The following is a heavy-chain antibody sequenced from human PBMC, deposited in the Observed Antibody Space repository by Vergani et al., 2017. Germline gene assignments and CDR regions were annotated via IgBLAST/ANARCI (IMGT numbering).Heavy chain of an antibody. D-gene: IGHD3-16*01. J-gene: IGHJ4*02. CDR2: SSSSRSYT. CDR1: GFSFSDYY. V-gene: IGHV3-11*06. CDR3: ARGHRKYDYVWGASDY. Sequence: QVQLVESGGGLVKPGGSLRLSCAASGFSFSDYYMSWIRQAPGTGLEWVSYSSSSRSYTNYADSVKGRFTISRDNAKNSLYLQMNSLRAEDTAVYYCARGHRKYDYVWGASDYWGQGTLVTVSS.